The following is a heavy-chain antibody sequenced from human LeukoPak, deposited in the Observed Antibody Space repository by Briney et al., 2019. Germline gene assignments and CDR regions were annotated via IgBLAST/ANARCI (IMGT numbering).Heavy chain of an antibody. Sequence: GGSLRLSCAASGFTFRRYEMNWVRQAPGKGLEWVSYISSSGSTIYYADSVKGRFTISRDNAKNSLYLQMNSLRAEDTAVYYCAELGITMIGGVWGKGTTATISS. CDR3: AELGITMIGGV. V-gene: IGHV3-48*03. CDR1: GFTFRRYE. J-gene: IGHJ6*04. D-gene: IGHD3-10*02. CDR2: ISSSGSTI.